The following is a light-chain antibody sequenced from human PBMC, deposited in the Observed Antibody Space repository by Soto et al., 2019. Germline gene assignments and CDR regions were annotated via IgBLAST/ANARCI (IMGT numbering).Light chain of an antibody. V-gene: IGLV1-40*01. Sequence: QSVLTQPPSVSGAPGQRVIISCTGSSSNIGAGYDVHWHQQLPGTARKLLIYGNSNRPSGVPDRFSGSKSGATASLAIKGLQAEDEGNYYCQSQDSSLSGSKVVFGGGTKLTVL. CDR2: GNS. CDR3: QSQDSSLSGSKVV. CDR1: SSNIGAGYD. J-gene: IGLJ2*01.